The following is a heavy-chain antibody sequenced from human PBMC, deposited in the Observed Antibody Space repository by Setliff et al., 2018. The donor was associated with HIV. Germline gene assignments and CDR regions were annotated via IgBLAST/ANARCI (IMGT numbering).Heavy chain of an antibody. CDR3: AREVVVAGVHYYNMDV. Sequence: GASVKVSCKASGYTFTTYAMNWVRQAPGQGLEWMGWTNTNTGNPTYAQGFTGRFVFSLDTSVSTAYLQISSLKAEDTAVYYCAREVVVAGVHYYNMDVWGKGTTVTVSS. J-gene: IGHJ6*03. CDR2: TNTNTGNP. D-gene: IGHD2-15*01. CDR1: GYTFTTYA. V-gene: IGHV7-4-1*02.